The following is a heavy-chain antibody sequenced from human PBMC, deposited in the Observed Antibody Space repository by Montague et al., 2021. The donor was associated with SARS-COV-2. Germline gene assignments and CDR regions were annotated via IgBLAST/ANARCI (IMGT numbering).Heavy chain of an antibody. D-gene: IGHD3-10*01. CDR3: TRQGAIPWFGEFGAFDY. V-gene: IGHV4-39*01. CDR1: GDSIRSSNFY. J-gene: IGHJ4*02. CDR2: IYFSGTT. Sequence: SETLSLTCDVSGDSIRSSNFYWGWIRQSPGKGLEWIGSIYFSGTTYYNPSLKSRVTISVETSKSQFSLKLTSVTAADTAVYYCTRQGAIPWFGEFGAFDYWGQGILVTVSS.